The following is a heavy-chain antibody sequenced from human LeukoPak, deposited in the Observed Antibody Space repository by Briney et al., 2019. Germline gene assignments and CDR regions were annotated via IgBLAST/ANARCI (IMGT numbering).Heavy chain of an antibody. J-gene: IGHJ4*02. D-gene: IGHD4/OR15-4a*01. CDR2: IWGGGKTT. CDR3: AREFADYVGYFFLDY. V-gene: IGHV3-23*01. Sequence: GGSLRLSCAASGFTFNNYAMNWVRQAPGKGLEWVASIWGGGKTTDYADSAKGRFAISRDNSQNTLYLQMNSLRAEDTAVYYCAREFADYVGYFFLDYWGQGTLVSVSS. CDR1: GFTFNNYA.